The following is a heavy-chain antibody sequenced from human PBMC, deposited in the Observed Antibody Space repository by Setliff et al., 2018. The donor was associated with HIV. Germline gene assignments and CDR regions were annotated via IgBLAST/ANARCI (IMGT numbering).Heavy chain of an antibody. CDR3: ATSTSRFFWNGFYQGGFGSRNSHSFEN. J-gene: IGHJ4*02. D-gene: IGHD3-3*01. Sequence: ASETLSLTCTVSGGSIVRYYWTWIRQPPGKGLEWIGYIYYSGSTNYNPSLKSRVIISVDTSKMQFSLKLRSVTAADTAMYYCATSTSRFFWNGFYQGGFGSRNSHSFENWGQGTLVTVSS. V-gene: IGHV4-59*08. CDR1: GGSIVRYY. CDR2: IYYSGST.